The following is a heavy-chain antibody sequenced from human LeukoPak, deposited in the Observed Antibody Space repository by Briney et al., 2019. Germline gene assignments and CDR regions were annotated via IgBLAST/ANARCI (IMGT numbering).Heavy chain of an antibody. J-gene: IGHJ6*03. D-gene: IGHD3-9*01. CDR3: ARDGVLRYFDWLFPYYMDV. Sequence: GGSLRLSCAASGFTFSSYAMHWVRQAPGKGLEWVADISYDGSNKYYADSVKGRFTISRDNSKNTLYLQMNSLRAEDTAVYYCARDGVLRYFDWLFPYYMDVWGKGTTVTISS. CDR2: ISYDGSNK. CDR1: GFTFSSYA. V-gene: IGHV3-30*04.